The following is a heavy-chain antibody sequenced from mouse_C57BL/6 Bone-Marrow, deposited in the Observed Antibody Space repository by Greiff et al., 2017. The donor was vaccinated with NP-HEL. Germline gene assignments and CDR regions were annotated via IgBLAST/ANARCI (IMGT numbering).Heavy chain of an antibody. J-gene: IGHJ2*01. CDR1: GYTFTSYW. CDR2: IDPSDSYT. CDR3: ASLHYYGSSYDGY. D-gene: IGHD1-1*01. V-gene: IGHV1-69*01. Sequence: QVQLKQPGAELVMPGASVKLSCKASGYTFTSYWMHWVKQRPGQGLEWIGEIDPSDSYTNYNQKFKGKSTLTVDKSSSTAYMQLSSLTSEDSAVYYCASLHYYGSSYDGYWGQGTTLTVSS.